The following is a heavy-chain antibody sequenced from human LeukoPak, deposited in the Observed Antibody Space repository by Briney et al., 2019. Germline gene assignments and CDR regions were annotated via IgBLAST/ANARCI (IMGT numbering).Heavy chain of an antibody. CDR3: ARVDGYQVNAFDI. CDR2: INPSGGST. V-gene: IGHV1-46*01. D-gene: IGHD5-24*01. CDR1: GDTFTSYY. J-gene: IGHJ3*02. Sequence: ASVKVSCKASGDTFTSYYMHWVGQAPGQGGEGMGVINPSGGSTSYEQKFQGRVTMTRHTSTSTVYLQLSSLRSEDTAVYYCARVDGYQVNAFDIWGQGTMVTVSS.